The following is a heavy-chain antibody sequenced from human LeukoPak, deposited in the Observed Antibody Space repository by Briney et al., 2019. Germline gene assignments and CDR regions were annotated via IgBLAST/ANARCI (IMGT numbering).Heavy chain of an antibody. CDR3: ARMDDSSGYAFDI. J-gene: IGHJ3*02. V-gene: IGHV3-21*01. CDR1: GFTFSSYS. CDR2: LFSSSTYR. Sequence: GGSLRLSCAASGFTFSSYSMNWVRQAPGKGLEWVSSLFSSSTYRYYADSVKGRFTISRDNAKNSLYLQMNSLRGEDTAVYYSARMDDSSGYAFDIWGQGTMVTVSP. D-gene: IGHD3-22*01.